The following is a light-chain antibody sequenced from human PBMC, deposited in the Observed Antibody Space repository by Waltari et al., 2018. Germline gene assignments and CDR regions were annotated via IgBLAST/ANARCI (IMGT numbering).Light chain of an antibody. CDR1: NIGRKS. Sequence: SSVLTQPPSVSVAPGPTATITCEAHNIGRKSVYRYPHKPGQAPGMVVFDDSDRPSGIPERFSGSNSGDTATLTISRVEDGDEADYYCQVWDGLSDRPVFGGGTKLTVL. CDR3: QVWDGLSDRPV. V-gene: IGLV3-21*02. J-gene: IGLJ3*02. CDR2: DDS.